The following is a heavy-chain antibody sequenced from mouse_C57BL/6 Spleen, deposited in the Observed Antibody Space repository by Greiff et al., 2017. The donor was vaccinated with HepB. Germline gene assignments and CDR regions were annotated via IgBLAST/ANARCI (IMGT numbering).Heavy chain of an antibody. Sequence: VQLQQPGAELVRPGTSVKLSCKASGYTFTSYWMHWVKQRPGQGLEWIGVIDPSDSYTNYNQKFKGKATLTVDTSSSTAYMQLSSLTSEDSAVYYCATHYYGSSYPYYFDYWGQGTTLTVSS. J-gene: IGHJ2*01. CDR1: GYTFTSYW. CDR2: IDPSDSYT. V-gene: IGHV1-59*01. D-gene: IGHD1-1*01. CDR3: ATHYYGSSYPYYFDY.